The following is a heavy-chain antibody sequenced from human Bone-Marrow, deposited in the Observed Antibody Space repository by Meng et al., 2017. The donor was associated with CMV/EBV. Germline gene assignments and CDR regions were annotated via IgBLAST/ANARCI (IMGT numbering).Heavy chain of an antibody. D-gene: IGHD3-3*01. V-gene: IGHV3-21*01. CDR1: GGSISSSS. CDR2: ISSSSSYI. Sequence: ETLSLTCTVSGGSISSSSYYWGWIRQPPGKGLEWVSSISSSSSYIYYADSVKGRFTISRDNAKNSLYLQMNSLRAEDTAVYYCARAEGVEYYDFWSGRGYYYYYGMDVWGQGTTVTVS. CDR3: ARAEGVEYYDFWSGRGYYYYYGMDV. J-gene: IGHJ6*02.